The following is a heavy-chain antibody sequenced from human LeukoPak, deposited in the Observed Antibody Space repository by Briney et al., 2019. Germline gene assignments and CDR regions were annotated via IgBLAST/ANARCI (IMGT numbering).Heavy chain of an antibody. CDR3: ARDRDSSGWYNWFDP. D-gene: IGHD6-19*01. CDR2: IYYSGST. Sequence: SSETLSLTCTVSGGSISSYYWSWIRQPPGKGLEWIGYIYYSGSTNYNPSLKSRVTISVDTSKNQFSLKLSSVTAEDTAVYYCARDRDSSGWYNWFDPWGQGTLVTVSS. V-gene: IGHV4-59*01. CDR1: GGSISSYY. J-gene: IGHJ5*02.